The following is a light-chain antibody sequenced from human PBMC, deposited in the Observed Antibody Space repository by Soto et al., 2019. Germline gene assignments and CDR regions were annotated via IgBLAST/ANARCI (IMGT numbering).Light chain of an antibody. J-gene: IGKJ5*01. CDR3: QKFNTAPLT. CDR1: QDISVY. CDR2: SAS. Sequence: DIQMTQSPSSLSASVGDRVTITCRASQDISVYLAWYQQKPGKVPKLLIYSASTLQSGDPSRFSGSGSGTDFTLTISSLQPEDVATYYGQKFNTAPLTFGQGTRLEIK. V-gene: IGKV1-27*01.